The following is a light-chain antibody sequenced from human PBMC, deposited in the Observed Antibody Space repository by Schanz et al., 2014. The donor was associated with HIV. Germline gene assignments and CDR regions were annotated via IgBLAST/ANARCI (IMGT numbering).Light chain of an antibody. CDR2: NSY. CDR1: SSSIGFNT. V-gene: IGLV1-44*01. Sequence: QSVLTQPPSASGTPGQRVTISCSGSSSSIGFNTINWYQHLPGTAPKLIMYNSYHRPSGVPDRFSGSGSGTSASLAISGLQSEDEADYYCVSWDGSLNGLVFGGGTKLTVL. J-gene: IGLJ2*01. CDR3: VSWDGSLNGLV.